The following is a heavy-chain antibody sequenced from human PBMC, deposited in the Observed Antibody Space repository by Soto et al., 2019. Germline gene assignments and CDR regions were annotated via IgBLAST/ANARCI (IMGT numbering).Heavy chain of an antibody. D-gene: IGHD3-10*01. V-gene: IGHV1-18*04. CDR2: ISAYNDNT. CDR1: GYTFTSYS. CDR3: ARDHYYVSGTLYDYGMDV. Sequence: QVQLVQSGAEVKKPGASVKVSCKASGYTFTSYSISWVRQAPGQGLEWMGWISAYNDNTNYAQNLQDRATMTTDTSTSTAYMELRSLRSDDTAVYYCARDHYYVSGTLYDYGMDVWGQGTTVTVSS. J-gene: IGHJ6*02.